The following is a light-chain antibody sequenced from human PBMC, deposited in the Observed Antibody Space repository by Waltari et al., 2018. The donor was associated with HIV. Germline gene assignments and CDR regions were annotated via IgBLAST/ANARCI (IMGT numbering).Light chain of an antibody. Sequence: QSALTQPASVSGSPGQSITISCTGTSSDVGSYNLVSRYQQHPGKAPTLMIYEVSKRPSGVSNRFSGSKSGNTASLTISGLQAEDEADYYCCSYAGSSTFYWVFGGGTKLTVL. V-gene: IGLV2-23*02. CDR1: SSDVGSYNL. CDR2: EVS. CDR3: CSYAGSSTFYWV. J-gene: IGLJ3*02.